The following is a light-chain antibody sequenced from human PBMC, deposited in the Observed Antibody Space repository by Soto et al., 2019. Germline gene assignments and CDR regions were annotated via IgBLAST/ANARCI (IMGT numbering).Light chain of an antibody. CDR2: GAS. CDR1: QSLSSN. J-gene: IGKJ5*01. CDR3: QQYGSSIT. Sequence: TQSPPAQTVSPGSRATHSSRASQSLSSNLAWYQQKPGQPPRLLIYGASSRATGIPDRFSGSGSGTDFTLTISRLEPEDFAVYYRQQYGSSITFGQGTRLEIK. V-gene: IGKV3-20*01.